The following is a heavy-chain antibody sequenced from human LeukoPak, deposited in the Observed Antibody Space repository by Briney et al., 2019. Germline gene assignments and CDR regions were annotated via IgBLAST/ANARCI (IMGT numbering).Heavy chain of an antibody. CDR1: GGSITSSGYY. CDR3: ARQGTTGTTVDY. Sequence: KTSETLSLTCTVSGGSITSSGYYWGWIRQTPGKGLEWIGSIYYNGDTYYNPSLKSRVTISVDTSKNQFTLNLSSVTAADTAVYYCARQGTTGTTVDYWGQGTLVTVSS. CDR2: IYYNGDT. V-gene: IGHV4-39*01. J-gene: IGHJ4*02. D-gene: IGHD1-1*01.